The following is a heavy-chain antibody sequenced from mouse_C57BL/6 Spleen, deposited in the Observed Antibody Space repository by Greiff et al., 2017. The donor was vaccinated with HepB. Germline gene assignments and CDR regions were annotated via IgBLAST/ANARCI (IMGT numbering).Heavy chain of an antibody. D-gene: IGHD1-1*01. V-gene: IGHV1-81*01. Sequence: VQGVESGAELARPGASVKLSCKASGYTFTSYGISWVKQRTGQGLEWIGEIYPRSGNTYYNEKFKGKATLTADKSSSTAYMELRSLTSEDSAVYFCARSGYYYGRGYFDYWGQGTTLTVSS. CDR2: IYPRSGNT. CDR3: ARSGYYYGRGYFDY. J-gene: IGHJ2*01. CDR1: GYTFTSYG.